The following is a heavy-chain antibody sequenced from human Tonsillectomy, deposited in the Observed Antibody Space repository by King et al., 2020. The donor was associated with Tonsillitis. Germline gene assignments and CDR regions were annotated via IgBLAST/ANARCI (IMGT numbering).Heavy chain of an antibody. J-gene: IGHJ5*02. Sequence: VQLVQSGAEVKKSGASVKVSCKASGYTFIAYYVHWVRQAPGQGLEWMGWINPASGDTSYAQNFQGRVTMTRDPSISTAYMGLSRLRSDDTAVYYCARDHPHLYSSGANWSDPWGQGTLVTVSS. CDR3: ARDHPHLYSSGANWSDP. D-gene: IGHD3-22*01. CDR2: INPASGDT. V-gene: IGHV1-2*02. CDR1: GYTFIAYY.